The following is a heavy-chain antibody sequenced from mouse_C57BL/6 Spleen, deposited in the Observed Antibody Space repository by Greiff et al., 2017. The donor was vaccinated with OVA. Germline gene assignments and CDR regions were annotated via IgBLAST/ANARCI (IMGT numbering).Heavy chain of an antibody. D-gene: IGHD2-4*01. Sequence: VHLVESGPELVKPGASVKISCKASGYAFSSSWMNWVKQRPGKGLEWIGRIYPGDGDTNYNGKFKGKATLTADKSSSTAYMQLSSLTSEDSAVYFCAISRRDYDYDDGGDFDYWGQGTTLTVSS. CDR3: AISRRDYDYDDGGDFDY. CDR2: IYPGDGDT. V-gene: IGHV1-82*01. CDR1: GYAFSSSW. J-gene: IGHJ2*01.